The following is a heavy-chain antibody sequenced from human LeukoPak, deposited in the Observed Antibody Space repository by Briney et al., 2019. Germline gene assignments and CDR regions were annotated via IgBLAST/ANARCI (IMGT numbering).Heavy chain of an antibody. CDR2: IYASGST. V-gene: IGHV4-4*09. CDR1: GGSIRSYY. Sequence: SETLSLTCTVSGGSIRSYYWSWIRQPPGKGLEWIAYIYASGSTNYNPSLKSRVTISVDTSKNQFSLKLSSVTAADTAAYYCARHSEAAGTFDYWGQGTLVTVSS. D-gene: IGHD6-13*01. CDR3: ARHSEAAGTFDY. J-gene: IGHJ4*02.